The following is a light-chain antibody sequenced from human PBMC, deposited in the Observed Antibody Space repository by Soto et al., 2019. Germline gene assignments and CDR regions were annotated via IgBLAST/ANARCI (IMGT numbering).Light chain of an antibody. J-gene: IGKJ4*01. Sequence: DIRMTQSPSSLSASVGVRITITCQASQDINNFLNWYQQKPGKAPRLLIYDTSNVEGGVPSRFSGTGSGTDFTFTISSLQPEDIATYYCQQYENLPPTFGGGTKVEIK. CDR2: DTS. CDR1: QDINNF. V-gene: IGKV1-33*01. CDR3: QQYENLPPT.